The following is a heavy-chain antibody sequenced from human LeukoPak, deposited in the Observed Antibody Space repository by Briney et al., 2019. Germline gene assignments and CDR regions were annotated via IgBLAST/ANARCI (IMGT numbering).Heavy chain of an antibody. V-gene: IGHV4-39*01. CDR3: ARHVRVGGSRGY. J-gene: IGHJ4*02. D-gene: IGHD1-26*01. CDR1: GGSISSYY. Sequence: SETLSLTCTVSGGSISSYYWGWIRQPPGKGLEWIASIYYSGSTYYNPSLKSRVTISVDTSKNQFSLKLSSVTAADTAVYYCARHVRVGGSRGYWGQGTLVTVSS. CDR2: IYYSGST.